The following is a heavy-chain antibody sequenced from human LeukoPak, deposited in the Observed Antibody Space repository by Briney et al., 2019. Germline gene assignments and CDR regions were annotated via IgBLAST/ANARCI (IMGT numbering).Heavy chain of an antibody. J-gene: IGHJ4*02. CDR3: ARDAGRDGYNLSDY. CDR2: VIPIFGTA. V-gene: IGHV1-69*05. D-gene: IGHD5-24*01. Sequence: SVKVSCKASGGTFSSYAISWVRQAPGQGLEWMGRVIPIFGTANYAQKFQGRVTITTDESTSTAYMELSSLRSEDTAVYYCARDAGRDGYNLSDYWGQGTLVTVSS. CDR1: GGTFSSYA.